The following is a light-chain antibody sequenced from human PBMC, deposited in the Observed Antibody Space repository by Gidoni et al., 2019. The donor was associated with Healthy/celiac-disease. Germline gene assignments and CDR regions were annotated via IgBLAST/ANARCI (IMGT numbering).Light chain of an antibody. J-gene: IGKJ3*01. CDR1: QSVSSY. V-gene: IGKV3-11*01. Sequence: EIVLTQSPATLSLSPGERATLSCRASQSVSSYLAWYQQKPGQAPRLLIYDASNRATGIPARFSGSGSGTDFTLTISSLEPEDFAVYYCQQRFFXPXTKVDIK. CDR3: QQRF. CDR2: DAS.